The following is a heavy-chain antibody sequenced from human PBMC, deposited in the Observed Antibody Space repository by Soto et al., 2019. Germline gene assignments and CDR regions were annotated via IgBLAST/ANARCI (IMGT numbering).Heavy chain of an antibody. D-gene: IGHD3-3*01. CDR3: ARGITIFGVVLTQFAY. CDR2: ISAYNGNT. CDR1: GYTFTSYG. Sequence: ASVKVSCKASGYTFTSYGISWVRQAPGQGLEWMGWISAYNGNTNYAQKLQGRVTMTTDTSTSTAYMELRSLRSDDTAVYYCARGITIFGVVLTQFAYWGQGTLVTVSS. J-gene: IGHJ4*02. V-gene: IGHV1-18*01.